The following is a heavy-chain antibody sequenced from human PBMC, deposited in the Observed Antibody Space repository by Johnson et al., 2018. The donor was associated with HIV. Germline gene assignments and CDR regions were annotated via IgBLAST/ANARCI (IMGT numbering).Heavy chain of an antibody. CDR1: GFNFSNYA. CDR2: ISGSGGST. V-gene: IGHV3-23*04. CDR3: AREANAFDI. Sequence: MHLVESGGGLVQPGGSLRLSCAASGFNFSNYAMTWVRQAPGKGLEWVSSISGSGGSTYFADSVKGRFTISRDNSKNTLYLQMNSLRADDTAVYYCAREANAFDIWGQGTMVTVSS. J-gene: IGHJ3*02.